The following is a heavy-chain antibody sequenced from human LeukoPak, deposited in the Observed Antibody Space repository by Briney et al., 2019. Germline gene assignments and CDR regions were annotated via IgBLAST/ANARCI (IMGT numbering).Heavy chain of an antibody. CDR3: WTRMGWKILLPNAFDI. CDR2: IYPDDSDS. CDR1: GYRFPTYW. D-gene: IGHD1-1*01. Sequence: PGESLKISCKGSGYRFPTYWIGWVRQMPGKGLEWMGIIYPDDSDSRYSPSFQGQVTISADRSISTAYLQWTSLKASDTAMYYCWTRMGWKILLPNAFDIWGRGTMVTVSS. V-gene: IGHV5-51*01. J-gene: IGHJ3*02.